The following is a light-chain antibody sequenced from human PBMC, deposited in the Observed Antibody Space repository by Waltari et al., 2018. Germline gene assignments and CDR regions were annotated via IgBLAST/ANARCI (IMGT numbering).Light chain of an antibody. CDR2: DVS. Sequence: QSALTQPRSVSGSPGQSVTISCTGTSSDVGGYNYVSWYQQHPGKAPKLMIYDVSNPPPGVPDRFSGSKSGNPASLTISGLQAEDEADYYCCSYAGSSVFGGGTKLTVL. CDR3: CSYAGSSV. V-gene: IGLV2-11*01. CDR1: SSDVGGYNY. J-gene: IGLJ2*01.